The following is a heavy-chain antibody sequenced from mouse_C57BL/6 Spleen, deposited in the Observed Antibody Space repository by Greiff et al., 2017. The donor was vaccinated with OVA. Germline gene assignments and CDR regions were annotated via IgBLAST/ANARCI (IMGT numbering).Heavy chain of an antibody. CDR2: IYPRSGNT. CDR3: ASGGDYYGSSYVGYAMDY. D-gene: IGHD1-1*01. J-gene: IGHJ4*01. CDR1: GYTFTSYG. Sequence: SGAELARPGASVKLSCKASGYTFTSYGISWVKQRTGQGLEWIGEIYPRSGNTYYNEKFKGKATLTADKSSSTAYMELRSLTSEDSAVYFCASGGDYYGSSYVGYAMDYWGQGTSVTVSS. V-gene: IGHV1-81*01.